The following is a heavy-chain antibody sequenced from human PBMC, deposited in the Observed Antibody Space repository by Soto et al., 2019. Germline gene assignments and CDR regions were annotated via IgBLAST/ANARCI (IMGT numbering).Heavy chain of an antibody. Sequence: SETLSLTCTVSGGSISSSSYYWGWIRQPPGKGLEWVGYIYYTGSTTYNPSLKSRLTLSVDTSKNQFSLKLTSVTAADTAVYYCARDPAPWGQGTLVTVSS. V-gene: IGHV4-39*07. CDR1: GGSISSSSYY. J-gene: IGHJ5*02. CDR3: ARDPAP. CDR2: IYYTGST.